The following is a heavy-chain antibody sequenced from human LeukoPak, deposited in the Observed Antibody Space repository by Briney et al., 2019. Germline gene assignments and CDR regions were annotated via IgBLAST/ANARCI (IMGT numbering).Heavy chain of an antibody. J-gene: IGHJ6*02. V-gene: IGHV3-7*05. CDR2: IKQDGSEK. CDR1: GFSFPIYW. Sequence: GGSLRLSCASSGFSFPIYWMTWVRQAPGKGLEWVANIKQDGSEKYYVDSVKGRFTISRDNAKNSLFVQMNSLRAEDTAVYYCARGNYGMDVWGQGTTVTVSS. CDR3: ARGNYGMDV.